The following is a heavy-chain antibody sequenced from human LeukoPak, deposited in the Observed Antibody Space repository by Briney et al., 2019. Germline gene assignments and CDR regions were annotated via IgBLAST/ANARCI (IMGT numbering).Heavy chain of an antibody. CDR3: ARGYCSGGSCYQHYYYYYMDV. V-gene: IGHV1-18*01. D-gene: IGHD2-15*01. Sequence: ASVKVSCKASGGTFSSYAISWVRQAPGQGLKWMGWISAYNGNTNYAQKLQGRVTMTTDTSTSTAYMELRSLRSDDTAVYYCARGYCSGGSCYQHYYYYYMDVWGKGTTVTVSS. CDR2: ISAYNGNT. CDR1: GGTFSSYA. J-gene: IGHJ6*03.